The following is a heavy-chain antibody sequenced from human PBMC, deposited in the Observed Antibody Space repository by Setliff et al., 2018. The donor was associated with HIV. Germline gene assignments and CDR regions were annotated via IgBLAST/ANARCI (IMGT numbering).Heavy chain of an antibody. CDR2: MDPNSGRA. CDR1: GYTFTNYD. J-gene: IGHJ4*02. V-gene: IGHV1-8*02. Sequence: ASVKVSCKASGYTFTNYDINWVRQSPGQGLEWLGWMDPNSGRAGSAQMFQGRLTMTRDTSTSTAYMELSSLTSDDTAIYYCARGRLSWSPDFWGQGTLVTVSS. CDR3: ARGRLSWSPDF.